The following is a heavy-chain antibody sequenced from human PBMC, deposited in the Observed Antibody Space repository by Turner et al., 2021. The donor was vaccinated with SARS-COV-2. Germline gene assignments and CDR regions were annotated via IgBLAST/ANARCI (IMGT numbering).Heavy chain of an antibody. CDR2: IIPISGTA. D-gene: IGHD3-10*01. Sequence: QVQLVQSGAEGKKPGSSVNVSCKASGGTFSSYAISWVRQAPGQGLEWMGGIIPISGTANYAQKFQGRVTITADESTSTAYRELSSLRSEDTAVYYCARGKNYYGSGSYYPTHYYYCMDVWGQWTTVTVSS. J-gene: IGHJ6*02. V-gene: IGHV1-69*01. CDR1: GGTFSSYA. CDR3: ARGKNYYGSGSYYPTHYYYCMDV.